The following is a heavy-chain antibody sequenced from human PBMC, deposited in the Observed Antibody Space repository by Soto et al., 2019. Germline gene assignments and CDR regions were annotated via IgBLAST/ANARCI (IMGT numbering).Heavy chain of an antibody. D-gene: IGHD6-19*01. J-gene: IGHJ4*02. V-gene: IGHV3-23*01. Sequence: GSLTRSCAASGFTFSSYAMSWVRQAPGKGLEWVSAISGSGGSTYYADSVKGRFTISRDNSKNTLYLQMNSLRAEDTAVYYCAKVGGIAVVTIYYWGQGTLVTVSS. CDR2: ISGSGGST. CDR3: AKVGGIAVVTIYY. CDR1: GFTFSSYA.